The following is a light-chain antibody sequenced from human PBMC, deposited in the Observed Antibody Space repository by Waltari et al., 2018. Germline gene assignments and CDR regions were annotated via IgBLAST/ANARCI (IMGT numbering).Light chain of an antibody. J-gene: IGLJ3*02. CDR3: AAWDDSLNGWV. V-gene: IGLV1-44*01. CDR2: SNN. Sequence: QPVLPQPPPASGPPGQRVTISCSGLRSTPGRNPGQWYQQLPGTAPKLLLYSNNQRPSGVPDRFSGSKSGTSASLAISGLQSEDEADYYCAAWDDSLNGWVFGGGTKLTVL. CDR1: RSTPGRNP.